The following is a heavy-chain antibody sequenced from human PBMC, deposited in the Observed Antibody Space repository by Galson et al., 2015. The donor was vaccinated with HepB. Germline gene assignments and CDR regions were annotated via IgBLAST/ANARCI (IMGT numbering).Heavy chain of an antibody. Sequence: QSGAEVKKPGESLKISCKGAGYIFSNYWIVWVRQMPGKGLEFLGIIYPGDSDTQYSPSFQGPVTISADKSTSTAYLQWSSLKASDTAMYYCAKMSVGCFDYWGQGTLVTVAS. V-gene: IGHV5-51*01. J-gene: IGHJ4*02. D-gene: IGHD1-26*01. CDR1: GYIFSNYW. CDR3: AKMSVGCFDY. CDR2: IYPGDSDT.